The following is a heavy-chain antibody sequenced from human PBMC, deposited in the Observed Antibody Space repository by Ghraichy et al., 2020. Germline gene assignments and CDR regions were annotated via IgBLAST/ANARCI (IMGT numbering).Heavy chain of an antibody. CDR1: GFTFGDYA. CDR3: ARETYGDYYYYFDY. J-gene: IGHJ4*02. D-gene: IGHD2-21*02. Sequence: SLNISCTTSGFTFGDYAMSWFRQAPGKGLEWVGFIRSNAYAGTTQYAASVKGRFIISRDESKSIAYLQMNSLKTEDTAVYYCARETYGDYYYYFDYWGQGTLVTVSS. CDR2: IRSNAYAGTT. V-gene: IGHV3-49*03.